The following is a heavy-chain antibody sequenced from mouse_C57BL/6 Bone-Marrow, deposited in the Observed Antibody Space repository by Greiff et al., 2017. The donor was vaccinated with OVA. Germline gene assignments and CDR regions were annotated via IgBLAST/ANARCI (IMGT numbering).Heavy chain of an antibody. CDR3: VSQRFAY. V-gene: IGHV10-1*01. CDR1: GFSFNTYA. Sequence: VMLVESGGGFVQPKGSLKLSCAASGFSFNTYAMNWVRQAPGKGLEWVARIRRKSNNYAKYYAVSVKARFTISRAYSETTLYQLRNNLTTEDAAMYYSVSQRFAYWGQGTLVTVSA. J-gene: IGHJ3*01. CDR2: IRRKSNNYAK.